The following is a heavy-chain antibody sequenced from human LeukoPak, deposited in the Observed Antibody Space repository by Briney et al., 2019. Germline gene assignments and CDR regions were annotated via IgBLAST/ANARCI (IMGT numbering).Heavy chain of an antibody. D-gene: IGHD2-2*01. CDR2: IIPIFGIA. CDR1: GGTFSSYA. J-gene: IGHJ6*02. V-gene: IGHV1-69*04. CDR3: ARGGCSSTSCYYYGMDV. Sequence: SVKVCCKASGGTFSSYAISWVRQAPGQGLEWMGRIIPIFGIANYAQKFQGRVTITADKSTSTAYMELSSLRSEDTAVYYCARGGCSSTSCYYYGMDVWGQGTTVTVSS.